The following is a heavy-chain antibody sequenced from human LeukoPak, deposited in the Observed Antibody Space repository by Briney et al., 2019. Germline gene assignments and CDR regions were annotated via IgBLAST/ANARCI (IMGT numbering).Heavy chain of an antibody. V-gene: IGHV3-23*01. D-gene: IGHD3-22*01. CDR3: AKDLQYYYDSSGYYQLGY. CDR2: ISGSGGST. CDR1: GFTFSSYA. Sequence: GGSLRLSCAASGFTFSSYAMSWVRQAPGKGLEWVSAISGSGGSTYYADSVKGRFTISRDNSKNTLYLQMNSLRAEDTAVYYCAKDLQYYYDSSGYYQLGYWGQGTLVTVSS. J-gene: IGHJ4*02.